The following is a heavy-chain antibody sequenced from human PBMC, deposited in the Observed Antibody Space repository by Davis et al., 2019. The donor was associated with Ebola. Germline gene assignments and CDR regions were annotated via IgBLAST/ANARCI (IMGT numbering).Heavy chain of an antibody. J-gene: IGHJ4*02. D-gene: IGHD3-3*01. V-gene: IGHV3-11*01. CDR2: ISSSGRTI. CDR3: ARGAYNDFVVAHYFDS. CDR1: GFTFSDYY. Sequence: GESLKISCAASGFTFSDYYMSWIRQAPGKGLEWVSYISSSGRTIYYADSVKGRFTISRDNAKNSLYLQMNSLRAEDTAVYYCARGAYNDFVVAHYFDSWGQGTLVTASS.